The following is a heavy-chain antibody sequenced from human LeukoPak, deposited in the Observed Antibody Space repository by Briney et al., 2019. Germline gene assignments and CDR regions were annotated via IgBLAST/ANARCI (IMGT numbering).Heavy chain of an antibody. D-gene: IGHD4-11*01. CDR3: ARGAATVYDLGDY. V-gene: IGHV1-2*02. CDR2: INPNRGGT. CDR1: GYTFTGYE. J-gene: IGHJ4*02. Sequence: GASVKVSCKAAGYTFTGYEMHWVRQSRGQGLEGRGWINPNRGGTKYAQKFQGRVPMTSDTSISTAYMELSRLRSDDTAVYYCARGAATVYDLGDYWGQGNLVTVSS.